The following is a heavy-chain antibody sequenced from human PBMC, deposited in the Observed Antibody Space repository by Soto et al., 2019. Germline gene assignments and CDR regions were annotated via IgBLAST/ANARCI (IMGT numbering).Heavy chain of an antibody. J-gene: IGHJ4*02. V-gene: IGHV3-30*18. CDR3: AKDPSRYGTSWTIDY. CDR1: GFPFSSYG. Sequence: QVQLVESGGGVVQPGRSLRLSCAASGFPFSSYGMHWVRQAPGKGLKWVAIISYDGCNKYYADSVKGRFTISRDISKSTLFLQMDSLTPEDTAVYYCAKDPSRYGTSWTIDYWGQGTLVTVSS. D-gene: IGHD6-13*01. CDR2: ISYDGCNK.